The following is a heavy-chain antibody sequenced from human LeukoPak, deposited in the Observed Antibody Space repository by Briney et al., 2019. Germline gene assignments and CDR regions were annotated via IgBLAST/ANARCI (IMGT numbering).Heavy chain of an antibody. Sequence: SVKVSCKASGGTFSSYAISWVRQAPGQGLEWMGRIIPILGIANYAQKFQGRVTITADKSTSTAYMELSSLRSGDTAVYYCARKNTYYYDSSGYSLDYWGQGTLVTVSS. D-gene: IGHD3-22*01. CDR3: ARKNTYYYDSSGYSLDY. CDR2: IIPILGIA. V-gene: IGHV1-69*04. CDR1: GGTFSSYA. J-gene: IGHJ4*02.